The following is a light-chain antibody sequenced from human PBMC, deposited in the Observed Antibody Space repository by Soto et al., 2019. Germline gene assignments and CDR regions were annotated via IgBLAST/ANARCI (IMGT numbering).Light chain of an antibody. Sequence: QSVLTQPASVSGSPGQSITISCTGTSIDVGGYNYVSWYQQHPGKAPKLMIYEVGNRPSGVSNRFSGSKSGNTASLTISGLQAEDEADYYCSSYTSSSTLVFGGGTKLTVL. V-gene: IGLV2-14*01. J-gene: IGLJ2*01. CDR1: SIDVGGYNY. CDR3: SSYTSSSTLV. CDR2: EVG.